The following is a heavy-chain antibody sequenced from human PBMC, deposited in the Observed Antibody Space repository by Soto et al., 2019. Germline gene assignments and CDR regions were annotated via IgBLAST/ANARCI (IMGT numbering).Heavy chain of an antibody. J-gene: IGHJ3*02. D-gene: IGHD6-19*01. CDR1: GFTFSSYA. CDR2: ISGSGGST. Sequence: PGGSLRLSCAASGFTFSSYAMSWVRQAPGKGLEWVSAISGSGGSTYYADSVKGRFTISRDNSKNTLYLQMNSLRAEDTAVYYCAKDVGGWYLLHDAFDIWGQGTMVTVSS. CDR3: AKDVGGWYLLHDAFDI. V-gene: IGHV3-23*01.